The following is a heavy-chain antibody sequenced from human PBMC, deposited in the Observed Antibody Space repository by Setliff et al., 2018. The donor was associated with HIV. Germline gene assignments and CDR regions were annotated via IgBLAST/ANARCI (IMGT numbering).Heavy chain of an antibody. CDR2: IYWDDGK. D-gene: IGHD3-10*01. Sequence: SGPTLVNPTQTLTLTCTFSGFSLTTSGVGVGWVRQPPGKALEWLALIYWDDGKRYSPSLKTRLTITRDTSKNQVVLTMTNVDSVDTATYYCAEGRFGANDAFDIWGQGTMVTVSS. CDR1: GFSLTTSGVG. V-gene: IGHV2-5*02. J-gene: IGHJ3*02. CDR3: AEGRFGANDAFDI.